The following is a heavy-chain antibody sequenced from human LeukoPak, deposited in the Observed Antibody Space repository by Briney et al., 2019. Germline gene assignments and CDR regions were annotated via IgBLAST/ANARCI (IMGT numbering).Heavy chain of an antibody. J-gene: IGHJ4*02. Sequence: ASVTVSCKASGYTFTIYGISWVRQAPGQGLEWMGWISAYNGNTNYAQKLQGRVTMTTDTSTSTAYMELRSLRSDDTAVYYCARAAYCGGDCYSPYYFDYWGQGTLVTVSS. CDR1: GYTFTIYG. CDR2: ISAYNGNT. CDR3: ARAAYCGGDCYSPYYFDY. D-gene: IGHD2-21*02. V-gene: IGHV1-18*01.